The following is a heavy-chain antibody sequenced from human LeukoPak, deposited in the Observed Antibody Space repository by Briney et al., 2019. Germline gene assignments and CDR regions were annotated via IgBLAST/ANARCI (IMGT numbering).Heavy chain of an antibody. V-gene: IGHV4-30-4*08. J-gene: IGHJ4*02. Sequence: SETLSLTCTVSGGSISSGDYYWRWIRQPPGKGLEWIGYIYYSGSTYYNPSLKSRVTISVDTSKNQFSLKLSSVTAADTAVYYCARDVYCSSTSCYPHWGQGTLVTVSS. CDR2: IYYSGST. D-gene: IGHD2-2*01. CDR1: GGSISSGDYY. CDR3: ARDVYCSSTSCYPH.